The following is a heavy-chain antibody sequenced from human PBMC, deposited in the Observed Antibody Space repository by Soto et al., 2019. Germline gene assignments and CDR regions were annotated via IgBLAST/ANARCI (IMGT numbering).Heavy chain of an antibody. D-gene: IGHD3-9*01. Sequence: QVQLQESGPGLVKPSQTLSLTCTVSGGSISSGGYYWSWIRQHPGKGLEWIGYIYYSGSTYCNPSLKSRVTISVDTSKHQFSLKLSSVTAADTAVYYCARVEYFDWFANYYYGMDVWGQGTTVTVSS. CDR2: IYYSGST. CDR3: ARVEYFDWFANYYYGMDV. J-gene: IGHJ6*02. V-gene: IGHV4-31*03. CDR1: GGSISSGGYY.